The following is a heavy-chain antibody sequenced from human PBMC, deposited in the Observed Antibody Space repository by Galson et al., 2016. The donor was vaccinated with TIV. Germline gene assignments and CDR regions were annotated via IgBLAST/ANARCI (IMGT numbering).Heavy chain of an antibody. CDR2: INQDGSKS. J-gene: IGHJ6*02. Sequence: SLRLSCAASGFTFSNYWMHWVRQAPGKGLEWVANINQDGSKSYYEDSVKGRFTISRDNARNSLFLQMNNLRAEDTALYYCLKAMDVWGQGTTVTVSS. V-gene: IGHV3-7*01. CDR1: GFTFSNYW. CDR3: LKAMDV.